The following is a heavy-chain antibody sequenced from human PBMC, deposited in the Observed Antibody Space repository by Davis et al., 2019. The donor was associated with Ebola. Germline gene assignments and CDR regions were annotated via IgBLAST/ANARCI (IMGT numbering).Heavy chain of an antibody. D-gene: IGHD3-3*01. Sequence: PGGSLRLSCAASGFTFSSYGMHWVRQAPGKGLEWVAVIWYDGSNKYYADSVKGRFTISRDNSKNTLYLQMNSLRAEDTAVYYCARELNYDFWSGTIIYYYYGMDVWGQGTTVTVSS. J-gene: IGHJ6*02. CDR3: ARELNYDFWSGTIIYYYYGMDV. CDR2: IWYDGSNK. V-gene: IGHV3-33*01. CDR1: GFTFSSYG.